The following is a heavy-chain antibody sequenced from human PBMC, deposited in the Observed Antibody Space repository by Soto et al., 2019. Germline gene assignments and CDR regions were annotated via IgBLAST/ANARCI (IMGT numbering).Heavy chain of an antibody. CDR1: GFTFSDSW. CDR2: IKPDESEK. V-gene: IGHV3-7*01. CDR3: VRGGSNYAS. D-gene: IGHD4-4*01. J-gene: IGHJ5*02. Sequence: ESGGGLVQPGGSLRLSCPASGFTFSDSWLTWDRQAPGKGLEWVARIKPDESEKKYADSVKGRFSISRDNAKNSMYLQMDSLRGEDTAVYYCVRGGSNYASWGQGTLVTLCS.